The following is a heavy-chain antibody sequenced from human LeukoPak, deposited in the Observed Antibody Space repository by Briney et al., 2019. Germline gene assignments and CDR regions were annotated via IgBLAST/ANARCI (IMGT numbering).Heavy chain of an antibody. Sequence: GESLRLSCAASGFTFNIYTMYWVRQAPGKGLEWVSGIRHSDGNTYYADSVKGRFTISSDKSKNILFLQMNSLRAEDTALYYCAKGQETESRLDSWGQGTLVTVSS. V-gene: IGHV3-23*01. CDR1: GFTFNIYT. J-gene: IGHJ4*02. CDR3: AKGQETESRLDS. D-gene: IGHD1-1*01. CDR2: IRHSDGNT.